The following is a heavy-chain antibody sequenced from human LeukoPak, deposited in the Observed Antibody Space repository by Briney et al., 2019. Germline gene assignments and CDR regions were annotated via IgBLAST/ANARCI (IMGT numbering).Heavy chain of an antibody. CDR2: IIPIFGTA. V-gene: IGHV1-69*05. CDR3: AIVDIVVVPAAIGEDYYYMDV. D-gene: IGHD2-2*02. Sequence: SVKVSCKASGGTFSSYAISWVRQAPGQGLEWMGGIIPIFGTANYAQKFQGRVTITTDESTSTAYMELSSLRSEDTAVYYCAIVDIVVVPAAIGEDYYYMDVWGKGTTVTVSS. J-gene: IGHJ6*03. CDR1: GGTFSSYA.